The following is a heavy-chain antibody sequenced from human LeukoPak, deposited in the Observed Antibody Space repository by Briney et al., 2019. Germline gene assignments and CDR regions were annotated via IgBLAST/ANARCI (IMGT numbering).Heavy chain of an antibody. D-gene: IGHD3-3*01. CDR3: AKSRSAYPRVDGFDM. Sequence: GGSLRLSCAASGFTFSTYAMSWVRQAPGKGLEWVSAISGSGGTTYNADSVKGRFTISRDNSKSTLYLQMNSLRAEDTALYYCAKSRSAYPRVDGFDMWGQGTMVTVSS. CDR1: GFTFSTYA. V-gene: IGHV3-23*01. CDR2: ISGSGGTT. J-gene: IGHJ3*02.